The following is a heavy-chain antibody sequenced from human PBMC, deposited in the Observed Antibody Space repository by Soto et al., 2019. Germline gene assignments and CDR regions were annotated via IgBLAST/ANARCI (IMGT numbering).Heavy chain of an antibody. CDR3: ARWYYYDSSGHWYFDL. J-gene: IGHJ2*01. D-gene: IGHD3-22*01. Sequence: ASVKVSCKASGYTFTSYGISWLRQAPGQGLEWMGWISAYNGNTNYAQKLQGRVTMTTDTSTSTAYMELRSLRSDDTAVYYCARWYYYDSSGHWYFDLWGRGTLVTVSS. V-gene: IGHV1-18*01. CDR2: ISAYNGNT. CDR1: GYTFTSYG.